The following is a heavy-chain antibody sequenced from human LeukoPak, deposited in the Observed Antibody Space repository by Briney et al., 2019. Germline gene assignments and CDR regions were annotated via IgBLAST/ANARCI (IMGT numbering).Heavy chain of an antibody. CDR1: GYTFTSYD. CDR3: ARGQYNWNYWYYYYYMDV. V-gene: IGHV1-8*01. Sequence: ASVKVSCKASGYTFTSYDINWVRQATGQGLEWMGWMNPNSGNTGYAQKFQGRVTMTRNTSISTAYMELSSLRSEDTAVYYCARGQYNWNYWYYYYYMDVWGKGTTVTVSS. CDR2: MNPNSGNT. D-gene: IGHD1-7*01. J-gene: IGHJ6*03.